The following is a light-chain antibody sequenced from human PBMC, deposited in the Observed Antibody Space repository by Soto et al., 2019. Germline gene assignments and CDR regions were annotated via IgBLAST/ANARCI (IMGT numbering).Light chain of an antibody. Sequence: EIVMTQSPATLSVSPGERSTLSCRASQSVSSNLAWYQQKPGQAPRLXXYGASSRATGIPDRFSGSGSGTDFTLTISRLEPEDFAVYYGQQYGSSPPITFGQGTRLEIK. CDR3: QQYGSSPPIT. J-gene: IGKJ5*01. CDR2: GAS. V-gene: IGKV3-20*01. CDR1: QSVSSN.